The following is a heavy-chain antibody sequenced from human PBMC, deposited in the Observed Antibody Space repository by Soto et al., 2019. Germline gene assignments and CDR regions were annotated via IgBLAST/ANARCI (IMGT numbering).Heavy chain of an antibody. CDR1: GCSISSSSYY. J-gene: IGHJ4*02. CDR3: ARPSLSGSYFLY. D-gene: IGHD3-10*01. Sequence: SETLSLTCTVSGCSISSSSYYWGWIRQPPGKGLEWIGSIYYSGSTYYNPSLKSRVTISVDTSKNQFSLKLSSVTAADTAVYYCARPSLSGSYFLYWGQGTLVTVSS. CDR2: IYYSGST. V-gene: IGHV4-39*01.